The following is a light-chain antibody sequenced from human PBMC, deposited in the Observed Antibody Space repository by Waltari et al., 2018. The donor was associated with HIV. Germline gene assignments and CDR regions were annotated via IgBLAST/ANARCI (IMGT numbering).Light chain of an antibody. CDR1: VLPRRY. J-gene: IGLJ2*01. V-gene: IGLV3-25*03. CDR3: QSSDSGGLHVI. CDR2: KHR. Sequence: SYELTQPPSVSVYPGQTAVITCSGDVLPRRYSYWYQQKPGRAPVVVIYKHRERPSGIPERFSGSISGTTVTLTITGVRAADEADYYCQSSDSGGLHVIFGGGTKLTVL.